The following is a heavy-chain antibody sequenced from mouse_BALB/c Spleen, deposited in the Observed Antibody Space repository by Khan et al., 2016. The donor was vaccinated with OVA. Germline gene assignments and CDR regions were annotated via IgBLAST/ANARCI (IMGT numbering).Heavy chain of an antibody. D-gene: IGHD2-12*01. CDR2: IYPGNSDT. J-gene: IGHJ3*01. Sequence: VQLKESGTVLARPGTSVKMSCKASGYTFTSYWMHWVKQRPGQGLEWIGAIYPGNSDTSYNQKFKGKVKLTSVTSTSTAYLELSSLTNEDSAVYYCTKFCYVIAYWGQGTLVTVSA. CDR1: GYTFTSYW. V-gene: IGHV1-5*01. CDR3: TKFCYVIAY.